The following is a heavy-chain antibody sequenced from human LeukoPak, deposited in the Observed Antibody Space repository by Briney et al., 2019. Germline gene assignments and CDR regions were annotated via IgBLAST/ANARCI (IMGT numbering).Heavy chain of an antibody. V-gene: IGHV4-34*01. CDR2: INHSGST. CDR1: GGSFSGYY. Sequence: SETLSLTCAVYGGSFSGYYWSWIRQPPGTGLEWIGEINHSGSTNYNPSLKSRVTISLDTSKNQFSLKLISVTAADTAVYYCASSIAAAGRLGVFDIWGQGTMVTVSS. D-gene: IGHD6-13*01. J-gene: IGHJ3*02. CDR3: ASSIAAAGRLGVFDI.